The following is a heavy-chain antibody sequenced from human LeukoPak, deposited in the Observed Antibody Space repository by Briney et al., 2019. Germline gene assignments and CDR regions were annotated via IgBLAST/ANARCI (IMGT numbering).Heavy chain of an antibody. D-gene: IGHD2-8*01. V-gene: IGHV1-18*01. CDR2: ISAYNGNT. CDR1: GYTFTSYG. CDR3: ARDRGSDQGWYSFDY. Sequence: ASVKVSCKASGYTFTSYGISWVRQAPGQGLEWMGWISAYNGNTNYAQKLQGSVTMTTDTSTSTAYMELRRLRSDDTAVYYCARDRGSDQGWYSFDYWGQGTLDTVSS. J-gene: IGHJ4*02.